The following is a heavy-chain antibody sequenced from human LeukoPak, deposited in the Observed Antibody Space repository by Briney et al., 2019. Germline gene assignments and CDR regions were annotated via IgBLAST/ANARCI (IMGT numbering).Heavy chain of an antibody. CDR2: INHSGST. Sequence: SETLSLTCTVSGGSISSYYWSWIRQPPGKGLEWIGEINHSGSTNYNPSLKSRVTISVDTSKNQFSLKLSSVTAADTAVYYCTSYGDYADRYYFDYWGQGTLVTVSS. J-gene: IGHJ4*02. CDR1: GGSISSYY. V-gene: IGHV4-34*01. CDR3: TSYGDYADRYYFDY. D-gene: IGHD4-17*01.